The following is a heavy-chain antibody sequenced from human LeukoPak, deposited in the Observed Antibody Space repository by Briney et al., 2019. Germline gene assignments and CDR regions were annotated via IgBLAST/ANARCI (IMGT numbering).Heavy chain of an antibody. CDR3: ARATFRGATGHFHYGMVV. V-gene: IGHV4-34*01. Sequence: PSETLSLTCAVYGGSLNGYYWTWIRQAPGMGLEWVAEIDQGGTTNYNPSLERRVTMSRDKSKKQLSLKVSSVTAADTAVYYCARATFRGATGHFHYGMVVWGQSATVTVSS. D-gene: IGHD3-16*01. CDR2: IDQGGTT. CDR1: GGSLNGYY. J-gene: IGHJ6*02.